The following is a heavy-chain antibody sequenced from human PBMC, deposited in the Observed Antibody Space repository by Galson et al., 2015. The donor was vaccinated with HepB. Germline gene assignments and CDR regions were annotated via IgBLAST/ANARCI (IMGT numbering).Heavy chain of an antibody. Sequence: SGAEVKKPGESLKISCKGSGHTSTRYWIGWVRQLPEKGLEWMGIIFFGDSDIRYSPSFQGQVTISADKSINTAYLQWSSLKASDTAMYYCARLDYYDSGGYFYYYGMDVWGQGTTVTVSS. V-gene: IGHV5-51*01. CDR1: GHTSTRYW. J-gene: IGHJ6*02. CDR3: ARLDYYDSGGYFYYYGMDV. D-gene: IGHD3-22*01. CDR2: IFFGDSDI.